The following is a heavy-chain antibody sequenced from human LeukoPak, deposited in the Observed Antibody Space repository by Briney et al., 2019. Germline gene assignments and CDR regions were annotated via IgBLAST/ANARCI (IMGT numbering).Heavy chain of an antibody. CDR2: IYSGGDT. D-gene: IGHD3-10*01. J-gene: IGHJ4*02. CDR3: ARERGRGVISPYFDQ. V-gene: IGHV3-66*01. CDR1: GFTVSSNY. Sequence: GGSLRLSCAASGFTVSSNYMSWVRQAPGRGLEWVSVIYSGGDTRYADSVKGRFTISRDNSKNTLYLQMNSLRAKDTALYYRARERGRGVISPYFDQWGQGTLVTVSS.